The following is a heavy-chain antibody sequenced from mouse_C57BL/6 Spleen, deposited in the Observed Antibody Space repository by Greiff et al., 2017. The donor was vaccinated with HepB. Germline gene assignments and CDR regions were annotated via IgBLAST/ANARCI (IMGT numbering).Heavy chain of an antibody. J-gene: IGHJ3*01. CDR1: GYTFTEYT. Sequence: VKLMESGAELVKPGASVKLSCKASGYTFTEYTIHWVKQRSGQGLEWSGWFYPGSGSIKYNEKFKDKATLTADKSSSTVYMELSRLTSEDSAVYFCARHEGYDYDALFAYWGQGTLVTVSA. CDR2: FYPGSGSI. CDR3: ARHEGYDYDALFAY. D-gene: IGHD2-4*01. V-gene: IGHV1-62-2*01.